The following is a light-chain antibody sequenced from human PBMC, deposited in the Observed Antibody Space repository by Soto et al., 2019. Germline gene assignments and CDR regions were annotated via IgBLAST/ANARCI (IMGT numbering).Light chain of an antibody. Sequence: DIQMTQSPSTLSASVGDRVTITCRASQSISSWLAWYQQKPGKAPKILIYDASSLESGVPSRFSGSGSRTEFTLTTSGLQCDEFATHYCHHYDSYSRGTFGQGTK. V-gene: IGKV1-5*01. J-gene: IGKJ1*01. CDR1: QSISSW. CDR3: HHYDSYSRGT. CDR2: DAS.